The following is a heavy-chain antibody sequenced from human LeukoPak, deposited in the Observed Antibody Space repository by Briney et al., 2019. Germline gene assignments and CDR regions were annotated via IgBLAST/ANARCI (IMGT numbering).Heavy chain of an antibody. Sequence: ASVKVSCKASGYTFTSYGISWVRQAPGQGREWMGWISAYNGNTNYAQKLQGRVTMTTDTSTSTAYMELRSLRSDDTAVYYCAREWGEVVPAAILPQGSGYYYYYGMDVWGQGTTVTVSS. J-gene: IGHJ6*02. V-gene: IGHV1-18*01. CDR1: GYTFTSYG. CDR2: ISAYNGNT. D-gene: IGHD2-2*01. CDR3: AREWGEVVPAAILPQGSGYYYYYGMDV.